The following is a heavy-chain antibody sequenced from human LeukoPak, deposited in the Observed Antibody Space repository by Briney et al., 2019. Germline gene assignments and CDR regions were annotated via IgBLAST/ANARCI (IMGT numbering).Heavy chain of an antibody. CDR1: GFTFSNAW. D-gene: IGHD2-15*01. J-gene: IGHJ3*02. CDR2: IKSRTDGGTT. CDR3: VGYCSGVSCPNAFDI. Sequence: GGCLRLSCAASGFTFSNAWMSWVRQPPGNGLEWLGRIKSRTDGGTTDYAAPVKGRFTISRDDSKNTLYLQMNSLKTDDTAVYYFVGYCSGVSCPNAFDIWGQGTMVTVSS. V-gene: IGHV3-15*01.